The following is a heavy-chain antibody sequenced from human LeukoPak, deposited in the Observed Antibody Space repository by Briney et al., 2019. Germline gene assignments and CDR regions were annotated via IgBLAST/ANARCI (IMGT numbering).Heavy chain of an antibody. CDR2: IYPGDSDT. CDR3: ARRDDYYYGSGSYWVY. J-gene: IGHJ4*02. D-gene: IGHD3-10*01. V-gene: IGHV5-51*01. CDR1: GYSFTSYW. Sequence: GESLKISCKGSGYSFTSYWIGWVRQMPGKGLEWMGIIYPGDSDTRYGPSFQGQVTISADKSISTAYLQWSSLKASDTAMYYCARRDDYYYGSGSYWVYWGQGTLVTVSS.